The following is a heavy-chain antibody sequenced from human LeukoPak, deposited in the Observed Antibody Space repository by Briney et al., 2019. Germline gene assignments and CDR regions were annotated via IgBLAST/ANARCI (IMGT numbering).Heavy chain of an antibody. D-gene: IGHD6-19*01. V-gene: IGHV4-34*01. J-gene: IGHJ4*02. CDR3: ASKGIAVADLGEDY. CDR2: ISHSGST. Sequence: SETLSLTCAVYGGSFRGYYWSWIRQPPGKGLEWIGEISHSGSTNYNPSLKSRVTISVDTSKNQFSLKLSSVTAADTAVYYCASKGIAVADLGEDYWGQGTLVTVSS. CDR1: GGSFRGYY.